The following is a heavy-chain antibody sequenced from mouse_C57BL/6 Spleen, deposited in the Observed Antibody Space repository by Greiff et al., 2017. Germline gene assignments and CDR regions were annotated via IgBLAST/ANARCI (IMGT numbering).Heavy chain of an antibody. Sequence: EVQVVESGGGLVQSGRSLRLSCATSGFTFSDFYMEWVRQAPGKGLEWIAASRNKANDYTTEYSASVKGRFIVSRDTSQSILYLQMNALRAEDTAIYYCARDAIYYDYPYWYFDVWGTGTTVTVSS. CDR2: SRNKANDYTT. CDR3: ARDAIYYDYPYWYFDV. J-gene: IGHJ1*03. V-gene: IGHV7-1*01. D-gene: IGHD2-4*01. CDR1: GFTFSDFY.